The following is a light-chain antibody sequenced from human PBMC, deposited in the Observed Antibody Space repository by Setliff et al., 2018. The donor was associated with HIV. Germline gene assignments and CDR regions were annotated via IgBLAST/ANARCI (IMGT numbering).Light chain of an antibody. J-gene: IGLJ1*01. CDR2: SVD. CDR1: SSDIGAYDY. CDR3: CSYAGSNIFV. Sequence: QSALTQPRSVSGSRGQSITFSCTGTSSDIGAYDYVSWYQQHPGKAPKLITYSVDKRPSGVPTRFSGFKSGNTASLTIYGLQPEDEADYFCCSYAGSNIFVFGKGTKVTVL. V-gene: IGLV2-11*01.